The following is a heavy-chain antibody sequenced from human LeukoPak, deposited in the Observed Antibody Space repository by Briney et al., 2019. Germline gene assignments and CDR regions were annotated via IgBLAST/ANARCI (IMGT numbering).Heavy chain of an antibody. CDR1: GYSISSGYY. V-gene: IGHV4-38-2*02. J-gene: IGHJ4*02. CDR2: IYHSGST. Sequence: SETLSLTCAVSGYSISSGYYWGWIRQPPGKGLEWIGSIYHSGSTYYNPSLKSRVTISVDTSKNQFSLKLSSVTAADTAVYYCATDCPPYYYDSSVSRVFDYWGQGTLVTVSS. D-gene: IGHD3-22*01. CDR3: ATDCPPYYYDSSVSRVFDY.